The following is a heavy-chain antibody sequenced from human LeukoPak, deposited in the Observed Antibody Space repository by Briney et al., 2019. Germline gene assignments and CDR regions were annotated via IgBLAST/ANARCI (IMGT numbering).Heavy chain of an antibody. V-gene: IGHV5-51*01. Sequence: GVSRQSSSKGSGYGFTSYWIGWVRPMPGKGLGWMGIIYPGDSDTRYSPSFQGQVTISADKSISTAYLQWSSLKASDTAMYYCARLRGVITAPFDYWGQGTLVTVSS. J-gene: IGHJ4*02. CDR1: GYGFTSYW. CDR3: ARLRGVITAPFDY. CDR2: IYPGDSDT. D-gene: IGHD3-10*01.